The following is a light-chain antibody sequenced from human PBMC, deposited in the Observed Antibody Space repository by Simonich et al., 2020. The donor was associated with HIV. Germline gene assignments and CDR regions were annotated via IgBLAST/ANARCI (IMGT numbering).Light chain of an antibody. CDR2: WAA. J-gene: IGKJ4*01. V-gene: IGKV4-1*01. CDR1: RNILYNSNNKNY. CDR3: QQYYSTPPA. Sequence: DIVMTQSPDSLAVSLGERATINCKSSRNILYNSNNKNYLAWYQQKPGQPPKLLIYWAATRESGVPDRFRGSGSGTDFTLTISNLQAEDVAVYYCQQYYSTPPAFGGGTKVEIK.